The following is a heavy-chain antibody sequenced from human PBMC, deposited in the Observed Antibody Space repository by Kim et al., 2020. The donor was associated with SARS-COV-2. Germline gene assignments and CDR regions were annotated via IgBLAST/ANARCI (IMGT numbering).Heavy chain of an antibody. CDR1: GFTFSDSG. D-gene: IGHD3-9*01. V-gene: IGHV3-73*01. CDR3: TRTPTFYDILTDFGGDAFDI. Sequence: WGSLRLSCAASGFTFSDSGIHWVRQASGKGLEWVGRIRSKTNTYATAYAASVKGRFTISRDDSKNTAYLQMNSLKTEDTAVYYCTRTPTFYDILTDFGGDAFDIWGQGTVVTVSS. CDR2: IRSKTNTYAT. J-gene: IGHJ3*02.